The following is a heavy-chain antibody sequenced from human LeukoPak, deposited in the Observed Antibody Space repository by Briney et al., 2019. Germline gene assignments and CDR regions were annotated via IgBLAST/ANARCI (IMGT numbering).Heavy chain of an antibody. V-gene: IGHV7-4-1*02. CDR1: GYTFTGYY. CDR3: ARERNDCYGSSGCVGDSYMDV. D-gene: IGHD3-22*01. CDR2: INTNTGNP. J-gene: IGHJ6*03. Sequence: ASVKVSCKASGYTFTGYYMHWVRQAPGQGLEWMGWINTNTGNPTYAQGFTGRFVFSLDTPVSTAYLQISSLKADDTAVYYCARERNDCYGSSGCVGDSYMDVWGKGTTVTVSS.